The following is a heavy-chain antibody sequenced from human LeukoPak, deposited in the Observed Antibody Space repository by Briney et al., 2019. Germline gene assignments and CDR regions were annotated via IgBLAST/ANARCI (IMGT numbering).Heavy chain of an antibody. D-gene: IGHD4-17*01. Sequence: SETLSLTCTVSGGSISSYYWSWIRQPPGKGLEWIGYIYYSGSTNYNPSLKSRATISVDTSKNQFSLELSSVTAADTAVYYCARERAVTTYYYFDYWGQGTLVTVSS. CDR1: GGSISSYY. J-gene: IGHJ4*02. CDR2: IYYSGST. CDR3: ARERAVTTYYYFDY. V-gene: IGHV4-59*01.